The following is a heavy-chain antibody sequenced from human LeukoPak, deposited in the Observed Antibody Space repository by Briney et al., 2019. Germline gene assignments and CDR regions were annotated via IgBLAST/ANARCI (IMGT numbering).Heavy chain of an antibody. V-gene: IGHV3-43*02. D-gene: IGHD1-26*01. CDR3: ATWAFYHGLDA. Sequence: GGSLRLSCTASGFTFGAYAMHWVRQVPGKGLEWVSLINKDGDATYYADSVNGRSTISRDNSKNSLYLQMNSLRSEDSALYYCATWAFYHGLDAWGRGSTVTVSS. CDR2: INKDGDAT. J-gene: IGHJ6*02. CDR1: GFTFGAYA.